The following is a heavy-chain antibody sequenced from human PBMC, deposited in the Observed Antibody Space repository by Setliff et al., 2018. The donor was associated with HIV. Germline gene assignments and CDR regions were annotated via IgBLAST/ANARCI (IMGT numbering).Heavy chain of an antibody. Sequence: TLSLPCAVSGGSISSGGYSWSWIRQPPGRGLEWIGYIYHSGSTYYNPSLKSRVTISIDRSKNQFSLKLSSVTAADTAVYYCARSAYYYGSGKGSGWFDPWGQGTLVTVSS. CDR3: ARSAYYYGSGKGSGWFDP. CDR1: GGSISSGGYS. CDR2: IYHSGST. V-gene: IGHV4-30-2*01. D-gene: IGHD3-10*01. J-gene: IGHJ5*02.